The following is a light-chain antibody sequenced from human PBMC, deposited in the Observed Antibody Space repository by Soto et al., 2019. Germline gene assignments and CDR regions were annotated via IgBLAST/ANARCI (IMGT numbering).Light chain of an antibody. CDR1: QDIRTE. Sequence: AIQKTQSPSSLSAYVGDRVTITCRASQDIRTELGWYQQKPGKAPRLLIYGTFSLQSGVPSRFSGSGSGTDFTLTISSLQPDDFATYYCLQDFKYPRTFGQGTKVDIK. V-gene: IGKV1-6*01. CDR3: LQDFKYPRT. CDR2: GTF. J-gene: IGKJ1*01.